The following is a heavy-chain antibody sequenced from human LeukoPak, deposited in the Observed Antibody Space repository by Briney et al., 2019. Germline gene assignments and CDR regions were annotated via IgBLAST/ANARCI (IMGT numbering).Heavy chain of an antibody. V-gene: IGHV4-34*12. CDR2: IFYSGST. CDR3: AKSNGYGLVDI. Sequence: SETLSLTCAVYGGSFSGYYWGWVRQPPGKGLEWIGNIFYSGSTYYSPSLKSRVTISLDTSRNQFSLKLNSVTAADTAVYYCAKSNGYGLVDIWGQGTMVTVSS. J-gene: IGHJ3*02. CDR1: GGSFSGYY. D-gene: IGHD3-10*01.